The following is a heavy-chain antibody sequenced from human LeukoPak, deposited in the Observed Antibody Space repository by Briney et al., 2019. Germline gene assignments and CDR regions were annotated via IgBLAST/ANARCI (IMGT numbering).Heavy chain of an antibody. V-gene: IGHV4-34*12. CDR2: IFYSGST. CDR3: AKSNGYGLVDI. Sequence: SETLSLTCAVYGGSFSGYYWGWVRQPPGKGLEWIGNIFYSGSTYYSPSLKSRVTISLDTSRNQFSLKLNSVTAADTAVYYCAKSNGYGLVDIWGQGTMVTVSS. J-gene: IGHJ3*02. CDR1: GGSFSGYY. D-gene: IGHD3-10*01.